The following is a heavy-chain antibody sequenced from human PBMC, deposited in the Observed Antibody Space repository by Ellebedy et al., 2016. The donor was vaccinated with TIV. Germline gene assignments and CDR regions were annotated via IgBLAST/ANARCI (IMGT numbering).Heavy chain of an antibody. V-gene: IGHV3-23*01. CDR3: ARMSMADRRQVGAFDI. CDR2: GGSAGST. J-gene: IGHJ3*02. Sequence: GESLKISXAASGFTFSSYAMTWVRQAPGKGLEWVGGSAGSTYYADSVRGRFTISRDSSKNTLFLQMNSLRPDDTAVHYCARMSMADRRQVGAFDIWGQGTMVTVSS. D-gene: IGHD6-6*01. CDR1: GFTFSSYA.